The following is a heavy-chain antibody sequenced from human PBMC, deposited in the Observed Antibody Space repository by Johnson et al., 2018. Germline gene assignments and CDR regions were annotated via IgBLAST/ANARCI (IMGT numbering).Heavy chain of an antibody. CDR3: ARGRISGFDP. V-gene: IGHV4-59*08. CDR1: GGSISTYY. CDR2: IHYSGST. Sequence: QVQLQESGPGLVKPSETLSLTCTVSGGSISTYYWSWIRQPPGKGLEWMGYIHYSGSTNQNPPLKSRVTISVNTSKNQFSLKRSTWTAADTAGYYCARGRISGFDPGGQGTLVTVSS. D-gene: IGHD2-15*01. J-gene: IGHJ5*02.